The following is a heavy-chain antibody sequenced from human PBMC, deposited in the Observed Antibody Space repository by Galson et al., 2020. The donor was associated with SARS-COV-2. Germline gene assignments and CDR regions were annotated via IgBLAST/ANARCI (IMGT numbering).Heavy chain of an antibody. V-gene: IGHV3-74*01. CDR3: VRGSGGLDY. D-gene: IGHD3-10*01. CDR1: EFTFSNHW. J-gene: IGHJ4*02. CDR2: INEDGGST. Sequence: GGSLRLSCAASEFTFSNHWMHLVRQVPARGLVWVAHINEDGGSTSYADSVKGRFTISRDNAKNTLYLQMSSLRAEVTAVYYCVRGSGGLDYWGQGTLVTVS.